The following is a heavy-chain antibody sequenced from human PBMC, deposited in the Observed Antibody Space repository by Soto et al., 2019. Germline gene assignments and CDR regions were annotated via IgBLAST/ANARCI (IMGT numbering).Heavy chain of an antibody. CDR2: INHSGRV. V-gene: IGHV4-34*01. D-gene: IGHD3-22*01. CDR1: GGSFRGRC. CDR3: STRAYDTNGYYRFDP. Sequence: SETLSLTCAVDGGSFRGRCWSWIRQSPGKGLEWIGDINHSGRVNYSPSLKSRVTISLDTSKNQFSLTLSAVTAADTAMYYCSTRAYDTNGYYRFDPWGQGTLVTVSS. J-gene: IGHJ5*01.